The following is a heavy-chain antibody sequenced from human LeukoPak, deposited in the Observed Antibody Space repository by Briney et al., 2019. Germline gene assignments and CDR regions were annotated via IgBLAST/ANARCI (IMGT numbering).Heavy chain of an antibody. Sequence: ASVKVSCKVSGYTLTELSMHWVRQAPGKRLEWMGGFDPEDGETIYAQKFQGRVTMTGDTSTDTAYMELSSLRSEDTAVYYCATAGYYGSGSYYKRGYYFDYWGQGTLVTVSS. CDR1: GYTLTELS. CDR2: FDPEDGET. V-gene: IGHV1-24*01. CDR3: ATAGYYGSGSYYKRGYYFDY. D-gene: IGHD3-10*01. J-gene: IGHJ4*02.